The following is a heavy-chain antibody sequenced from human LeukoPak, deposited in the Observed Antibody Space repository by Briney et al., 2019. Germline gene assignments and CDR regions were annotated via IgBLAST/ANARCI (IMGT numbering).Heavy chain of an antibody. Sequence: RTLSLTCAISGDSLSTNSAAWNCVRQSPSRGLEWLGRTYYRSKRYNHYALSVKSPITINPDTTKNQCCLPLNSLTPEPTAVYYCVGSRAVAGSFGYWGQGTLVTVSS. CDR1: GDSLSTNSAA. J-gene: IGHJ4*02. D-gene: IGHD6-19*01. CDR2: TYYRSKRYN. CDR3: VGSRAVAGSFGY. V-gene: IGHV6-1*01.